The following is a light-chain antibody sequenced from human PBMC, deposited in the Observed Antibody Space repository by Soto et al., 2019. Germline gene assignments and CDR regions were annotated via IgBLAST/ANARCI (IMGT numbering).Light chain of an antibody. V-gene: IGKV3-15*01. CDR1: QSVSSSY. CDR3: QPYNNWPLT. Sequence: EIVLTQSPGTLSLSPGERATLSCRASQSVSSSYLAWYQHKPGQTPRLLIYDTSTRATGVPARFSGSRSGPEFTLTINSLQSEDFAIYDCQPYNNWPLTFGGGTKVDIK. J-gene: IGKJ4*01. CDR2: DTS.